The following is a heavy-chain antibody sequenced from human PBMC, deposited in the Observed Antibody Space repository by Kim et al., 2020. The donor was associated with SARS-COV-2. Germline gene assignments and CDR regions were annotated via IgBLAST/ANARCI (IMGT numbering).Heavy chain of an antibody. J-gene: IGHJ6*03. D-gene: IGHD2-21*02. CDR1: GYSFTSYW. V-gene: IGHV5-51*04. CDR3: XGLSXXYDYXXYYYXDV. CDR2: XXPGDSXT. Sequence: GESLKISCKGSGYSFTSYWIGWVRQMPGKGLXXMGIXXPGDSXTRYSPSFQGQVXIPAXXPISXXYLQXGSLXXADTXXYYCXGLSXXYDYXXYYYXDVWXXGTTXXVS.